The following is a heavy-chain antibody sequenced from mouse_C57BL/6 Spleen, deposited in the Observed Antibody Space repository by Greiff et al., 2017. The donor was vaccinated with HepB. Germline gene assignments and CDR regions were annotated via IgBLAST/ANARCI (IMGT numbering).Heavy chain of an antibody. D-gene: IGHD3-2*01. CDR1: GYTFTSYW. J-gene: IGHJ3*01. CDR3: ARSDSSPFAY. V-gene: IGHV1-69*01. Sequence: QVQLQQPGAELVMPGASVKLSCKASGYTFTSYWMHWVKQRPGQGLEWIGEIDPSDSYTNYNQKFKGKSTLTVDKSSSTAYLQLSSLTSEDSAVYYCARSDSSPFAYWGQGTLVTVSA. CDR2: IDPSDSYT.